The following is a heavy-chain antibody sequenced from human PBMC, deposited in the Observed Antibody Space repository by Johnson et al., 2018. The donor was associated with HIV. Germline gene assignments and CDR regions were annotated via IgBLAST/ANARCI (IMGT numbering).Heavy chain of an antibody. D-gene: IGHD7-27*01. CDR2: ISYDGSNK. CDR3: ARGGDDAFDI. J-gene: IGHJ3*02. V-gene: IGHV3-30*04. Sequence: QVQLVESGGGVVQPGRSLRLSCAASGFTFSSYAMHWVRQAPGKGLEWVAVISYDGSNKYYADSVKGRFTISRDNAKNSLYLQMTSLRAEDTAVYYCARGGDDAFDIWGQGTMVTVSS. CDR1: GFTFSSYA.